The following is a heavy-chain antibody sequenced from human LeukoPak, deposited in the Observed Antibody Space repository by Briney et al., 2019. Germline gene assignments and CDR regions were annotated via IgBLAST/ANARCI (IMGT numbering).Heavy chain of an antibody. J-gene: IGHJ3*02. CDR3: SRDSPIAAYFDSSYDAFDT. V-gene: IGHV3-7*01. D-gene: IGHD3-22*01. Sequence: PGGSLRLSCAASGFTFSSYWMSWVRQAPGKGLEWVANIKQDGSEKYYVDSVKGRFTISRDNAKNSLNLQMNSLRAEDTAIYYCSRDSPIAAYFDSSYDAFDTWGQGTMVTVSS. CDR1: GFTFSSYW. CDR2: IKQDGSEK.